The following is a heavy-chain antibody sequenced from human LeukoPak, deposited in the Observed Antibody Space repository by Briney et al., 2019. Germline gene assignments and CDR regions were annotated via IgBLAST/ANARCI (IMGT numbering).Heavy chain of an antibody. V-gene: IGHV3-15*01. J-gene: IGHJ4*02. CDR3: TTDLVARPWRDY. CDR1: GFTFSSYN. Sequence: GGSLRLSCAASGFTFSSYNMSWVRQAPGKGLEWVGRIKSKTDGGTTDYAAPVKGRFTISRDDSKNTLYLQMNSLKTEDTAVYYCTTDLVARPWRDYWGQGTLVTVSS. D-gene: IGHD2-15*01. CDR2: IKSKTDGGTT.